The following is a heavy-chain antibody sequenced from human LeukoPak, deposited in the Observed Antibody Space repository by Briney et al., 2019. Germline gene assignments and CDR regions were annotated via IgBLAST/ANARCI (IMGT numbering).Heavy chain of an antibody. D-gene: IGHD3-22*01. J-gene: IGHJ5*02. CDR3: ASSGYYYWNWFDP. V-gene: IGHV3-30-3*01. CDR1: GFTLSSYA. Sequence: HPGRSLRLSCAASGFTLSSYAMPWVRQAPGKGLEWVAVISYDGSNKYYADSVKGRFTISRDNSKNTLYLQMNSPRAEDTAVYYCASSGYYYWNWFDPWGQGTLVTVSS. CDR2: ISYDGSNK.